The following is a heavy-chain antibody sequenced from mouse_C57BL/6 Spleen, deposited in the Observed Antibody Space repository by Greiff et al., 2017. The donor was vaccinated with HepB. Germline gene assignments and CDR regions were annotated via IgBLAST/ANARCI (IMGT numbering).Heavy chain of an antibody. CDR2: INPSNGDT. CDR1: GYTFTSYW. Sequence: QVQLQQPGTELVKPGASVKLSCKASGYTFTSYWMHWVKQRPGQGLEWIGNINPSNGDTNYNEKFKSKATLTVDKSSRTAYMQLSSLTSEDSAVYYCARNGNYPAWFAYWGQGTLVTVSA. V-gene: IGHV1-53*01. J-gene: IGHJ3*01. CDR3: ARNGNYPAWFAY. D-gene: IGHD2-1*01.